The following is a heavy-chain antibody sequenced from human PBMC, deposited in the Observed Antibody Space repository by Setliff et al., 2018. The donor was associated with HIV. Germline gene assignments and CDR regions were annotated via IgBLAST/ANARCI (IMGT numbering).Heavy chain of an antibody. J-gene: IGHJ4*02. Sequence: SETLSLTCAVYGGSSSGSYWSWIRQHPGKGLEWIGEINHSGSTNYNPSLKSRITISVGTSKNQFSLKLTSVTAADTALYFCARYQLLWLAFDSWGQGTLVTVSS. D-gene: IGHD2-2*01. CDR1: GGSSSGSY. CDR3: ARYQLLWLAFDS. CDR2: INHSGST. V-gene: IGHV4-34*01.